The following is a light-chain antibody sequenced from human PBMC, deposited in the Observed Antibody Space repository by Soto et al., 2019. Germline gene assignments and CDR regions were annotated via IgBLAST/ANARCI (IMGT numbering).Light chain of an antibody. CDR3: MHGTQFPYT. V-gene: IGKV2-24*01. J-gene: IGKJ2*01. CDR2: KIS. Sequence: IVMTQTPLSSPVTLGQPASISCRSSQSLVRINGDTYLSWLHQRPGQPPRLLIEKISNRLSGVTDRFSVRGAGTDFTLEISRVEVEDVGFYYCMHGTQFPYTFGQGTKLEIK. CDR1: QSLVRINGDTY.